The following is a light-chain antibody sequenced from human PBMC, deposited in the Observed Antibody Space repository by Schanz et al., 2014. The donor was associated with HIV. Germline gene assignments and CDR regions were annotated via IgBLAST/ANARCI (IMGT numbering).Light chain of an antibody. Sequence: EIVLTQSPGTLSLSPGERATLSCRASQSVSSSYLAWYQQKPGQAPRLLIYSASSRATGIPDRFSGSGSGTDFTLTISRLEPEDVAVYYCQQYGGSPWTFGQGTKVEIK. CDR3: QQYGGSPWT. V-gene: IGKV3-20*01. CDR2: SAS. J-gene: IGKJ1*01. CDR1: QSVSSSY.